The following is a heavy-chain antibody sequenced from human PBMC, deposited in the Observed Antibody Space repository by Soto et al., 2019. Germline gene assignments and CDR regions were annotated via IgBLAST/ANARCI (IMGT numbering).Heavy chain of an antibody. J-gene: IGHJ6*02. Sequence: SVKLSCTASGGTFSSYAISWVRQAPGQGLEWMGGIIPIFGTANYAQKFQGRVTITADESTSTAYMELSSLRSEDTAVYYCARDPWEGATGFYYYGMDVWGQGTTVTVSS. CDR3: ARDPWEGATGFYYYGMDV. V-gene: IGHV1-69*01. CDR2: IIPIFGTA. D-gene: IGHD1-26*01. CDR1: GGTFSSYA.